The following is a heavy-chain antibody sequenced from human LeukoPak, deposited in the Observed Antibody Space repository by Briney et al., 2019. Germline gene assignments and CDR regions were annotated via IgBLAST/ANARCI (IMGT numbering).Heavy chain of an antibody. CDR2: IYYSGST. J-gene: IGHJ4*02. CDR1: GGSISSGDYY. D-gene: IGHD1-1*01. V-gene: IGHV4-30-4*01. CDR3: ARAERDDFDY. Sequence: SETLSLTCTVSGGSISSGDYYWSWIRQPPGKGLEWIGYIYYSGSTYYSPSLKSRVTISVDTSKNQFSLKLSSVTAADTAVYYCARAERDDFDYWGQGTLVTVSS.